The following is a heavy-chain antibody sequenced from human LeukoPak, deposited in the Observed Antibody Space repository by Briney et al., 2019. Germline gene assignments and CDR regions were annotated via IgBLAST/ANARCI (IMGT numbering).Heavy chain of an antibody. V-gene: IGHV1-69*04. CDR3: ASMSTYYDFWSGYSAAREYFDY. Sequence: SSVNVSCKASGGTFSSYAISGVRQAPGQGLEWMGRIIPILCISNYPRKFQDRVTITADKSTSTAYMELSSLSSEDTAVYYCASMSTYYDFWSGYSAAREYFDYWGQGTLVTVSS. CDR1: GGTFSSYA. D-gene: IGHD3-3*01. J-gene: IGHJ4*02. CDR2: IIPILCIS.